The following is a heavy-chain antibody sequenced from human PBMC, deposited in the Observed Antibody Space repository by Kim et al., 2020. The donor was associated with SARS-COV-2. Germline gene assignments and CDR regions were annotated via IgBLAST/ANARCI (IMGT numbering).Heavy chain of an antibody. CDR3: ARDFGDSSGYYYVRVSGY. V-gene: IGHV1-18*01. J-gene: IGHJ4*02. Sequence: ASVKVSCKASGYTFTSYGISWVRQAPGQGLEWMGWISAYNGNTNYAQKLQGRVTMTTDTSTSTAYMELRSLRSDDTAVYYCARDFGDSSGYYYVRVSGYWGQGTLVTVSS. CDR2: ISAYNGNT. D-gene: IGHD3-22*01. CDR1: GYTFTSYG.